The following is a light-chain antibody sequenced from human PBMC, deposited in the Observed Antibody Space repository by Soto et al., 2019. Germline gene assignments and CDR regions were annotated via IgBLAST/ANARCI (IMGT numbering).Light chain of an antibody. CDR2: KIS. CDR3: MQATQLPWT. Sequence: AMSLSPGDSAVTLVQPSSISFISCQIVGDSDGNSYLSWHHQRPGQPPRLLIYKISSRLSGVPDRFSGSGAGTVFTLRISRVEADDVGLYYCMQATQLPWTFGQGTKVDI. CDR1: QIVGDSDGNSY. V-gene: IGKV2-24*01. J-gene: IGKJ1*01.